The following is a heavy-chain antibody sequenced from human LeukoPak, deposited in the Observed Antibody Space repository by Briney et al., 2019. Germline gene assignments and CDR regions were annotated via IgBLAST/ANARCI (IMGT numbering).Heavy chain of an antibody. Sequence: NPSETLSLTCTVSGGSISSGDYYWSWLRQPPGKGLEWIGYIYYSGSTYYNPSLKSRVTISVDTSKNQFSLKLSSVTAADTAVYYCARGLVNPYDVFDIWGQGTMVTVSS. J-gene: IGHJ3*02. CDR3: ARGLVNPYDVFDI. D-gene: IGHD3-9*01. CDR2: IYYSGST. CDR1: GGSISSGDYY. V-gene: IGHV4-30-4*01.